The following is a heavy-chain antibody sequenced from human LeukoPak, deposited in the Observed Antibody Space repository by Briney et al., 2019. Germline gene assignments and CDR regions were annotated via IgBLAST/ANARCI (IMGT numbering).Heavy chain of an antibody. J-gene: IGHJ4*02. Sequence: ASVKVSCKASGYTFTGYYMHWVRQAPGQGLEWMGWINPNSGGTNYAQRFQGRVTMTRDTSISTAYMELSRLRSDDTAVYYCARGGDYYDSSGYPYWGQGTLLTVSS. D-gene: IGHD3-22*01. CDR2: INPNSGGT. CDR1: GYTFTGYY. V-gene: IGHV1-2*02. CDR3: ARGGDYYDSSGYPY.